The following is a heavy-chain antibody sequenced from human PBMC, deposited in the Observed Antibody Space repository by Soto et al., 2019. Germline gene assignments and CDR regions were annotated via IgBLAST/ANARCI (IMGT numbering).Heavy chain of an antibody. CDR3: ARTLKRHNWNYDYYYYGMDV. D-gene: IGHD1-7*01. Sequence: SETLSLTCTVSGGSISSYYWSWIRQPPGKGLEWIGYIYYSGSTNYNPSLKSRVTISVDTSKNQFSLKLSSVTAADTAVYYCARTLKRHNWNYDYYYYGMDVWGQGTTVTVSS. V-gene: IGHV4-59*01. CDR2: IYYSGST. CDR1: GGSISSYY. J-gene: IGHJ6*02.